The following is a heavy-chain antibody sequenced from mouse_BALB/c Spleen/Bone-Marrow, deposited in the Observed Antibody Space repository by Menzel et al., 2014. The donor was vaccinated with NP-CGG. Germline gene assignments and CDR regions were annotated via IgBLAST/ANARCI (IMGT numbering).Heavy chain of an antibody. CDR3: ARNYRSAWFAY. Sequence: QVQLKDSGAELVKPGASVKLSCKASGYTFTSYDINWVRQRPEQGLEWIGWIFPGDGGTKCNEKFKGKATLTTDKSSSTAYMQLNRLTFEDSAVYFCARNYRSAWFAYWGQGTLVTVSA. V-gene: IGHV1-85*01. CDR1: GYTFTSYD. J-gene: IGHJ3*01. CDR2: IFPGDGGT. D-gene: IGHD2-14*01.